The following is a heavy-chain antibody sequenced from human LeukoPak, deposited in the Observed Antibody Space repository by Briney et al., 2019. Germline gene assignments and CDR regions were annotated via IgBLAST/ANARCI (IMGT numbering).Heavy chain of an antibody. D-gene: IGHD5-18*01. J-gene: IGHJ3*02. CDR1: GFTFSSYW. CDR2: IKQDGSEK. V-gene: IGHV3-7*01. Sequence: GGSLRLSCAASGFTFSSYWMSWVRQAPGKGLEWVANIKQDGSEKYYVDSVKGRFTISRDNSKNTLYLQMNSLRAEDTAVYYCARDISIYSYGLLAAFDIWGQGTMVTVSS. CDR3: ARDISIYSYGLLAAFDI.